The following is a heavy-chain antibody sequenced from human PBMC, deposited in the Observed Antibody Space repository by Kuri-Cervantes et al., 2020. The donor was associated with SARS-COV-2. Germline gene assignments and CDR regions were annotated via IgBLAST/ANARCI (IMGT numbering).Heavy chain of an antibody. CDR1: GFTFNTYN. CDR3: AKDRWDYFDSSGQDGNWFDP. V-gene: IGHV3-30*02. J-gene: IGHJ5*02. D-gene: IGHD3-22*01. Sequence: GGSLRLSCTASGFTFNTYNMKWVRQAPGKGLEWVAFIRYDGSNKYYADSVKGRFTISRDNSKNTLYLQMNSLRAEDTAVYYCAKDRWDYFDSSGQDGNWFDPWGQGTLVTVSS. CDR2: IRYDGSNK.